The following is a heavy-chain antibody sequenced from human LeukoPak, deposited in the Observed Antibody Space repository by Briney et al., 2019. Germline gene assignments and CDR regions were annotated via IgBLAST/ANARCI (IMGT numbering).Heavy chain of an antibody. J-gene: IGHJ4*02. Sequence: SETLSLTCTVSGASITSYYWNWIRQPPGKGLEWIGYFYYSGSDSYNPSLKSRITISVDTSKNQFSLKLSSVTAADTAVYYCVRGYCSGATCYHFDYWGQGTLVTVS. CDR3: VRGYCSGATCYHFDY. D-gene: IGHD2-15*01. CDR2: FYYSGSD. V-gene: IGHV4-59*01. CDR1: GASITSYY.